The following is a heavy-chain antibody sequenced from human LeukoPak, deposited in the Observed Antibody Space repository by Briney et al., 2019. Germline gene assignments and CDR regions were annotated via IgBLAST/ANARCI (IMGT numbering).Heavy chain of an antibody. CDR2: IRYHGNNK. D-gene: IGHD4-17*01. V-gene: IGHV3-30*02. CDR1: GFTFSSYC. Sequence: GGSLRLSCAASGFTFSSYCMQWVRQAPGKGLEWVAFIRYHGNNKYYADSVKGRFIISRDNSKDTLYLQMSSLRPEDTAVYYCAVPANGVPVAIPPVDSWGQGTLVTVSS. J-gene: IGHJ4*02. CDR3: AVPANGVPVAIPPVDS.